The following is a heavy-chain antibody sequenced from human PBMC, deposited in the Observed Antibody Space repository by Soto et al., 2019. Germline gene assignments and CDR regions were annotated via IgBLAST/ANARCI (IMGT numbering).Heavy chain of an antibody. D-gene: IGHD1-20*01. Sequence: PSETLSLTCTVSDGSISSYYWSWIRQPPGKGLEWIGYIYYSGSTNYNPSLKSRVTISVDTSKNQFSLKLSSVTAADTAVYYCARPTYNSGSPFDYWGQGTLVTVS. CDR2: IYYSGST. CDR3: ARPTYNSGSPFDY. CDR1: DGSISSYY. J-gene: IGHJ4*02. V-gene: IGHV4-59*01.